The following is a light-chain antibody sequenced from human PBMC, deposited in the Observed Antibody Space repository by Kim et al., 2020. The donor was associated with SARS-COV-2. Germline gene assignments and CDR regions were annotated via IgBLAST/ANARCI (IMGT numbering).Light chain of an antibody. V-gene: IGLV5-39*01. Sequence: FTCTLRSGINVNIHGIYWFQQKPASLPRFLLRYKSDSSKQQGSGAPGRFSGSKDGSTNAGLLSISALQSEDESDYYCAIWYSNTWVFGGGTQLTVL. J-gene: IGLJ3*02. CDR3: AIWYSNTWV. CDR1: SGINVNIHG. CDR2: YKSDSSK.